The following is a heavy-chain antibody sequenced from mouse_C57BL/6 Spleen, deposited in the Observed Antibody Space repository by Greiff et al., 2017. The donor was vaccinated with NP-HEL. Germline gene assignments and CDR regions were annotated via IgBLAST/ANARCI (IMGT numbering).Heavy chain of an antibody. V-gene: IGHV3-6*01. CDR3: AREGTTVVEEDYFDY. D-gene: IGHD1-1*01. CDR2: ISYDGSN. Sequence: EVKLEESGPGLVKPSQSLSLTCSVTGYSITSGYYWNWIRQFPGNKLEWMGYISYDGSNNYNPSLKNRISITRDTSKNQFFLKLNSVTTEDTATYYCAREGTTVVEEDYFDYWGQGTTLTVSS. J-gene: IGHJ2*01. CDR1: GYSITSGYY.